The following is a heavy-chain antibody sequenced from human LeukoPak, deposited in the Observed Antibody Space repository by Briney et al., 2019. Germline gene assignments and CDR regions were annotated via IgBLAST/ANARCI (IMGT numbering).Heavy chain of an antibody. CDR1: GFTFSSYS. V-gene: IGHV3-21*04. J-gene: IGHJ5*02. CDR3: AKDPRTIVVLRFLEWLS. CDR2: ISSSSSYI. Sequence: PGGSLRLSCAASGFTFSSYSMNWVRQAPGKGLEWVSSISSSSSYIYYADSVKGRFTISRDNSKNTLYLQMNSLRAEDTAVYYCAKDPRTIVVLRFLEWLSWGQGTLVTVSS. D-gene: IGHD3-3*01.